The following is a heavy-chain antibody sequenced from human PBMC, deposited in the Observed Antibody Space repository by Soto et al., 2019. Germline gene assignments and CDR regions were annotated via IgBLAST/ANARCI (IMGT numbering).Heavy chain of an antibody. D-gene: IGHD3-10*01. CDR2: IKQDGSEK. CDR3: ARAASNYFASGSYLPYDMDV. Sequence: EVQVVESGGGLVQPAGSLRLSCEASVFTCSSYWMTWVRQAPGKGLEGVANIKQDGSEKNYVASVKGRFTISRDNAKNSLYLQMNSLRAEDTAVNYCARAASNYFASGSYLPYDMDVWAKGATVTVSS. J-gene: IGHJ6*03. CDR1: VFTCSSYW. V-gene: IGHV3-7*01.